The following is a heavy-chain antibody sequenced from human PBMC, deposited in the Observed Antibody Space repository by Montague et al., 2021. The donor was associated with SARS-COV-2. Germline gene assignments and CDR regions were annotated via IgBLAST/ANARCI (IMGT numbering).Heavy chain of an antibody. J-gene: IGHJ5*02. D-gene: IGHD1-14*01. CDR1: GGSISSYY. Sequence: SETLSLTCTVSGGSISSYYWSWIRQPPGKGLEWIGYIYYSGSTNYNPSLTSRVTISVDTSKNQFSLKLSFVTAADTAVYYCARPHPVCGVRPRGHGTLHTPDTISSTNSKAHSPPNVACVTATTPAGNYCALHHPAGGVRPWGQGTLVTVSS. CDR3: ARPHPVCGVRPRGHGTLHTPDTISSTNSKAHSPPNVACVTATTPAGNYCALHHPAGGVRP. V-gene: IGHV4-59*08. CDR2: IYYSGST.